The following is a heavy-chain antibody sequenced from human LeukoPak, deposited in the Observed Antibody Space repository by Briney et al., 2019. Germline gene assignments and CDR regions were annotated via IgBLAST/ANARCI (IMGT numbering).Heavy chain of an antibody. D-gene: IGHD3-10*01. V-gene: IGHV4-59*01. J-gene: IGHJ3*02. CDR3: ARAGLPIIAFDI. CDR2: IYYSGST. CDR1: GGSISSYY. Sequence: PSETLSLTCTVSGGSISSYYWSWIRQPPGKGLEWIGYIYYSGSTNYNPSLKSRVTISVDTSKNQFSLKLSSVTAADTAVYYCARAGLPIIAFDIWGQGTMVTVSS.